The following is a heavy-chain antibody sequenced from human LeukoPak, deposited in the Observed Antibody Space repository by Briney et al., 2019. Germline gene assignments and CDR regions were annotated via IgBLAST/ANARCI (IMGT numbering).Heavy chain of an antibody. CDR2: TYYKSKWYN. Sequence: SQTLSLACAISGDSVSTNSATWNWIRQSPSRGLEWLGRTYYKSKWYNDYAVSVKSRITINPDTSRNQFSLHLNSVTPEDTAVYYCARGQVTFDYWGQGTLVTVSS. CDR3: ARGQVTFDY. CDR1: GDSVSTNSAT. J-gene: IGHJ4*02. V-gene: IGHV6-1*01.